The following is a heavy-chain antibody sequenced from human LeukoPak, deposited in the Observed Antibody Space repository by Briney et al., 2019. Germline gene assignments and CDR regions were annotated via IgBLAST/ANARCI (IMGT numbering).Heavy chain of an antibody. Sequence: NSSETLSLTCTVSGGSISSSSYYWGWIRQPPGKGLEWIGSIYYSGSTYYNPSLKSRVTISVDTSKNQFSLRLSSVTAADTAVYYCARRGIQLWSEYYFDYWGQGTLVTVSS. CDR2: IYYSGST. J-gene: IGHJ4*02. CDR1: GGSISSSSYY. V-gene: IGHV4-39*01. CDR3: ARRGIQLWSEYYFDY. D-gene: IGHD5-18*01.